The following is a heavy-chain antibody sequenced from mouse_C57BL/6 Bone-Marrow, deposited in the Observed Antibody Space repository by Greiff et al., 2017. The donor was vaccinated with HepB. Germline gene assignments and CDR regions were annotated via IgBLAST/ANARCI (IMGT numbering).Heavy chain of an antibody. V-gene: IGHV7-3*01. J-gene: IGHJ4*01. Sequence: EVKVVESGGGLVQPGGSLSLSCAASGFTFTDYYMSWVRQPPGKALEWLGFIRNKANGYTTEYSASVKGQFTISRDNSQSILYLQMHALRAEDSATYYCARYYYGSSSYAMDYWGQGTSVTVSS. CDR3: ARYYYGSSSYAMDY. D-gene: IGHD1-1*01. CDR2: IRNKANGYTT. CDR1: GFTFTDYY.